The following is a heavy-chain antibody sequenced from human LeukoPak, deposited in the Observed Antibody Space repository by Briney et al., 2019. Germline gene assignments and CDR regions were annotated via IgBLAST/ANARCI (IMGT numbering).Heavy chain of an antibody. Sequence: SETLSLTCAVYGGSFSGYYWSWIRQPPGKGLEWIGSIYYSGSTYYNPSLKSRVTISVDTSKNQFSLKLSSVTAADTAVYYCAREVGVNYDILAGYDYWGQGTLVTVSS. CDR3: AREVGVNYDILAGYDY. D-gene: IGHD3-9*01. CDR1: GGSFSGYY. J-gene: IGHJ4*02. CDR2: IYYSGST. V-gene: IGHV4-34*01.